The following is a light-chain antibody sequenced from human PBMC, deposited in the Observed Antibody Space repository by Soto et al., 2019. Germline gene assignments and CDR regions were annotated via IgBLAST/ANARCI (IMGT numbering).Light chain of an antibody. CDR3: QQYNSYPLT. Sequence: DIQMTQSPSTLSASVGDRVTITCRASQSISSWLAWYQQKPGKAPKLLIYKASSLESGVPSRFSGSGSGTEFTLTISSLQPDDFATYHCQQYNSYPLTFGQGTRLEIK. CDR1: QSISSW. V-gene: IGKV1-5*03. CDR2: KAS. J-gene: IGKJ5*01.